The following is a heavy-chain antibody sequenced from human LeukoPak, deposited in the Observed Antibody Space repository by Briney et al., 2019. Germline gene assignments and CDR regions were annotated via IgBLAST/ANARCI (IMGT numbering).Heavy chain of an antibody. CDR2: INPNSGGT. D-gene: IGHD3-22*01. CDR3: ARYYDSSGYPFDY. J-gene: IGHJ4*02. Sequence: ASVKVSCKASGYTFTGYYMRWVRQAPGQGLEWMGWINPNSGGTNYAQKFQGRVTMTRDTSISTAYMELSRLRSDDTAVYYCARYYDSSGYPFDYWGQGTLVTVSS. V-gene: IGHV1-2*02. CDR1: GYTFTGYY.